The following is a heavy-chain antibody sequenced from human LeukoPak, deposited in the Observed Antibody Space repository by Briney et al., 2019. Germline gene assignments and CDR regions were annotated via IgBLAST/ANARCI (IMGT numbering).Heavy chain of an antibody. J-gene: IGHJ4*02. CDR2: IIPIFGTA. D-gene: IGHD3-22*01. CDR3: ATRWLRPYYYDSSGYYYFDY. Sequence: GASVKVSCKASGGTFSSYVINWVRQAPGQGLEWMGGIIPIFGTANYAQKFQGRVTITADKSTSTAYMELSSLRSEDTAVYYCATRWLRPYYYDSSGYYYFDYWGQGTLVTVSS. V-gene: IGHV1-69*06. CDR1: GGTFSSYV.